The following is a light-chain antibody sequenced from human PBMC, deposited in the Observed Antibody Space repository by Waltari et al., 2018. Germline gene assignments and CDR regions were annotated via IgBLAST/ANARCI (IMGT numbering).Light chain of an antibody. CDR1: SGDVGAYYH. CDR3: SSYAGNSKLV. V-gene: IGLV2-8*01. J-gene: IGLJ3*02. CDR2: NVD. Sequence: QSALTQPPSASGSPGQSVTISCTGTSGDVGAYYHVPWYQHHPGKGPKLIINNVDNRPQGVPYRFPASNTGNTASLTVSGLQAEDEADYYCSSYAGNSKLVFGGGTKLTVL.